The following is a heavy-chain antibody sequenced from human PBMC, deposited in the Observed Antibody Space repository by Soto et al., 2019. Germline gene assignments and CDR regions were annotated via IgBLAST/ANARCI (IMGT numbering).Heavy chain of an antibody. CDR3: AREKILDGSGRRHYYGMDV. D-gene: IGHD3-10*01. CDR2: INPGSGTT. V-gene: IGHV1-46*01. CDR1: GYTFLIYF. Sequence: QEQLLQSGAEVKKPGASVTVSCKASGYTFLIYFVHWVRQAPGQGLEWMGIINPGSGTTTYSQQFQGRVIMTGGTSTTTVHMAMTSLTSEDTAVYFCAREKILDGSGRRHYYGMDVWGQGTAVSVSS. J-gene: IGHJ6*02.